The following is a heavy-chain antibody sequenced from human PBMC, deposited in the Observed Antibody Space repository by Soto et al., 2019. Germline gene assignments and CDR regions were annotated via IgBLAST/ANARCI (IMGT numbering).Heavy chain of an antibody. J-gene: IGHJ4*02. Sequence: QVQLVQSGAEVKKPGSSVKVSCKASGDAFTNYIFDWVRQAPGQGLEWMGGIIPMFGTPKYAQTFQDRVTISADVSTGTAYLELNSLRFDDTAVYYCARGRAPPPVGLYFDSWGEGTRVTVSS. CDR2: IIPMFGTP. CDR1: GDAFTNYI. D-gene: IGHD1-26*01. V-gene: IGHV1-69*01. CDR3: ARGRAPPPVGLYFDS.